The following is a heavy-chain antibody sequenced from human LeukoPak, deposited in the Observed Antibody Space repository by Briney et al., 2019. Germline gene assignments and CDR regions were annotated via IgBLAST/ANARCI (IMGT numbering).Heavy chain of an antibody. CDR1: GFTFSSYS. CDR2: ISSGSGYI. J-gene: IGHJ1*01. D-gene: IGHD6-13*01. Sequence: PGGSLRLSCAASGFTFSSYSMNWVRQAPGKGLEWVSSISSGSGYIYYADSVKGRFTISRDNAKNSLYLQMNSLRAEDTAVYYCARDWPTIAAAGTIPEYFQHWGQGTLVTVSS. CDR3: ARDWPTIAAAGTIPEYFQH. V-gene: IGHV3-21*01.